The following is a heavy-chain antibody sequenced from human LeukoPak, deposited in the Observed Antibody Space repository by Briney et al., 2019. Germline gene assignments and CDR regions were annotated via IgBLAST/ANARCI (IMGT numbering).Heavy chain of an antibody. D-gene: IGHD3-3*01. CDR1: GFTFSSYA. V-gene: IGHV3-30-3*01. Sequence: PGGSLRLSCAASGFTFSSYAMHWVRQAPGKGLEWVAVISYDGSNKYYADSVKGRFTISGDNSKNTLYLQMNSLRAEDTAVYYCARDRGVVIMSPNDYWGQGTLVTVSS. CDR2: ISYDGSNK. CDR3: ARDRGVVIMSPNDY. J-gene: IGHJ4*02.